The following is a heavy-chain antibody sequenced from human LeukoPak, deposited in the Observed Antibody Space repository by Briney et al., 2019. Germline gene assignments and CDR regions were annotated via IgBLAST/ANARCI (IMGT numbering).Heavy chain of an antibody. V-gene: IGHV3-33*01. D-gene: IGHD3-10*01. CDR1: GFTFSTYG. CDR2: IWYDGSNQ. J-gene: IGHJ4*02. Sequence: GGSLRLSCAASGFTFSTYGMHWVRQAPGKGLEWVAVIWYDGSNQYYADSVKGRFTISRDNSKNTLSLQMNSLRGEDTAVYYCARGDYHGSGSYIYWGQGTLVTVSS. CDR3: ARGDYHGSGSYIY.